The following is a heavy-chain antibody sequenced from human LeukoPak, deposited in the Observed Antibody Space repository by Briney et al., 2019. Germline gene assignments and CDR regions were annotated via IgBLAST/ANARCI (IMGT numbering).Heavy chain of an antibody. Sequence: ASVKVSCKGDTLTDDQVHWVRPAPGQGLEWMGWINPSNGDPHYAEKFQGRVTMTRDTSLSMAYMELNSLRSDDTAVYYCATMGGFRPPSYVFLMDVWGQGTTVTVSS. CDR3: ATMGGFRPPSYVFLMDV. J-gene: IGHJ6*02. CDR2: INPSNGDP. CDR1: DTLTDDQ. V-gene: IGHV1-2*02. D-gene: IGHD3-16*01.